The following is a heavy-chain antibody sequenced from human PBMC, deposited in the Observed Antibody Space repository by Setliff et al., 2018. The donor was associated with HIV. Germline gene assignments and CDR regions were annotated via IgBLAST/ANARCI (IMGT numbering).Heavy chain of an antibody. CDR1: GGSISGYY. J-gene: IGHJ6*03. V-gene: IGHV4-59*01. CDR2: IFYTGNT. D-gene: IGHD2-2*01. CDR3: VRGFCSSTTCYEDYYYMDV. Sequence: SETLSLTCTVSGGSISGYYWSWIRQPPGKGLEWIGTIFYTGNTNYNPSLKSRVTLSGGMSENQLFLRLTSVTAADTAVYYCVRGFCSSTTCYEDYYYMDVWGIGSTVTVSS.